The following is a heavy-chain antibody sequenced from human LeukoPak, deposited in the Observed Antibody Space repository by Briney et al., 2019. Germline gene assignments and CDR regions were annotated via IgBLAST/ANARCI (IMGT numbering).Heavy chain of an antibody. CDR1: GFTFSIYA. Sequence: GGSLRLSCAASGFTFSIYAMSWVHQAPGKGLEWVAAISSSGGTTYYADSMRGRFSISRDNAKSMLYLEMSSLRADDTAVYYCAKVAARRDYEAYFEYWGQGTQVTVSS. CDR2: ISSSGGTT. J-gene: IGHJ4*02. V-gene: IGHV3-23*01. D-gene: IGHD5-24*01. CDR3: AKVAARRDYEAYFEY.